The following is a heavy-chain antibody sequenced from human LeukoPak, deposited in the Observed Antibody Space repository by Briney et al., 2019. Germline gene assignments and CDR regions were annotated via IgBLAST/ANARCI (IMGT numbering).Heavy chain of an antibody. J-gene: IGHJ5*02. CDR1: GFTFSSYA. CDR3: ARGALGYCSSTSCFATQFGA. D-gene: IGHD2-2*01. CDR2: ISSNGGST. Sequence: PGGSLRLSCAASGFTFSSYAMHWVRQAPGNGLEYVSAISSNGGSTYYANSVKGRFTISRDNSKNTLYLQMGSLRAEDMAVYYCARGALGYCSSTSCFATQFGAWGQGTLVTVSS. V-gene: IGHV3-64*01.